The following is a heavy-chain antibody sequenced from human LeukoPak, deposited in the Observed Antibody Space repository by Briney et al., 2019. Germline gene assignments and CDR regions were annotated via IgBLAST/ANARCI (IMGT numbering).Heavy chain of an antibody. V-gene: IGHV3-64*04. Sequence: GGPLTLSCSASGFTFSTYSMHWVRQAPGKGLEYVSGASSNGGTTYYADSVKGRFTIPRDNSKNTLYLKMNSLRAEDTAVYYCARGGGYCSSCFDYWGQGTLVTVSS. CDR3: ARGGGYCSSCFDY. CDR1: GFTFSTYS. CDR2: ASSNGGTT. J-gene: IGHJ4*02. D-gene: IGHD2-2*01.